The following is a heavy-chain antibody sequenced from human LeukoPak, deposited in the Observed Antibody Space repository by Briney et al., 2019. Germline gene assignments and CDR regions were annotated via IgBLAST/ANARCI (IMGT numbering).Heavy chain of an antibody. D-gene: IGHD3-3*01. V-gene: IGHV3-23*01. J-gene: IGHJ6*03. Sequence: GSLRLSCAASGFIFRSYAMSWVRQAPGKGLEWVSSVRGSGTNAIYADSVKGRFTISRDISENSLYLQMNSLGAEDTAVYYCAKDFKYYDFWSFYPTPYYYYYMDVWGKGTTVTVSS. CDR1: GFIFRSYA. CDR2: VRGSGTNA. CDR3: AKDFKYYDFWSFYPTPYYYYYMDV.